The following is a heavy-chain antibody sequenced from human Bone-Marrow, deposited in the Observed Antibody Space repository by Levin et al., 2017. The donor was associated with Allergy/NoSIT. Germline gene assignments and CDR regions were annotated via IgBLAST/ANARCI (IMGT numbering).Heavy chain of an antibody. CDR2: IKQDGSEK. CDR3: ARELRGRN. D-gene: IGHD3-10*01. Sequence: GGSLRLSCAASGFTFSSNWMSWARQAPGKGLEWVANIKQDGSEKYYVDSVKGRFSISRDNAKNSLYLQMNSLRAEDTALYYCARELRGRNWGQGTLVTVSS. V-gene: IGHV3-7*04. CDR1: GFTFSSNW. J-gene: IGHJ4*02.